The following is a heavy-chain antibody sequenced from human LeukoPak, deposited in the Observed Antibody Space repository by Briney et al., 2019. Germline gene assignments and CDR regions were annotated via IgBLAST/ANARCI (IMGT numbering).Heavy chain of an antibody. CDR2: IYSSENT. CDR3: AREVRFCTGDTCYRWFDP. V-gene: IGHV4-61*08. CDR1: GGSITNLDYY. Sequence: PSETLSLTCTVSGGSITNLDYYWTWIRQPPGKGLECIGYIYSSENTYYNPSLNSRVTISVDTSKNQFSLKLSSVTAADTAVYYCAREVRFCTGDTCYRWFDPWGQGTLVTVSS. J-gene: IGHJ5*02. D-gene: IGHD2-15*01.